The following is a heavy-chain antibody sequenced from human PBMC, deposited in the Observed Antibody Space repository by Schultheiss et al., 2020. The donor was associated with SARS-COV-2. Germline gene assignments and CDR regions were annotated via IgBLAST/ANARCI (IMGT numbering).Heavy chain of an antibody. D-gene: IGHD6-13*01. Sequence: GGSLRLSCAASGFTFSSYWMHWVRQAPGKGLVWVSRINSDGSSISYVDSVKGRFTISRDNAKNTLYLQMNSLRAEDTAMYYCARARAEQHLPFSWGPIPHPTTWFDPWGQGTLVTVSS. V-gene: IGHV3-74*01. CDR2: INSDGSSI. CDR1: GFTFSSYW. CDR3: ARARAEQHLPFSWGPIPHPTTWFDP. J-gene: IGHJ5*02.